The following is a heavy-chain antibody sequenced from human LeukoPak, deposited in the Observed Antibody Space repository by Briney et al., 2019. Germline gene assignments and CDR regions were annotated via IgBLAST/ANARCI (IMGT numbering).Heavy chain of an antibody. CDR3: ARQDCTNGVCQFDY. Sequence: SETLSLTCTVSGGSISSSSYSWSWIRQPPGKGLEWIGYIYYSGSTNYNPSLKSRVTISVDTSKNQFSLKLSSVTAADTAVYYCARQDCTNGVCQFDYWGQGTLVTVSS. V-gene: IGHV4-61*05. CDR1: GGSISSSSYS. D-gene: IGHD2-8*01. CDR2: IYYSGST. J-gene: IGHJ4*02.